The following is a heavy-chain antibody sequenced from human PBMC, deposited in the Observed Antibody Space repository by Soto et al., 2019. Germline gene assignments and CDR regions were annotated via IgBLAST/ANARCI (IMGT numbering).Heavy chain of an antibody. J-gene: IGHJ6*02. D-gene: IGHD3-16*02. CDR2: ISYSGRTI. CDR3: KSASRIIVYYNCLDF. V-gene: IGHV3-48*04. Sequence: PGGSLRLSCEAFGFTFSTYTMNWVRQAPGKGLEWVSYISYSGRTISYADPVEGRFSISRDNAKNSLYLQMNSLRGEDTAVYYCKSASRIIVYYNCLDFWGQGTTVTVSS. CDR1: GFTFSTYT.